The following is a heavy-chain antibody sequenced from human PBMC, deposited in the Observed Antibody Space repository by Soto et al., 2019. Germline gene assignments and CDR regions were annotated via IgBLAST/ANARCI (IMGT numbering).Heavy chain of an antibody. V-gene: IGHV4-4*02. D-gene: IGHD1-26*01. CDR2: IYHSGST. J-gene: IGHJ4*02. CDR3: ARWSIVGANRFDY. Sequence: QVQLQESVPGLVKPSGTLSLTCAVSGGSISSSNWWSWVRQPPGKGLEWIGEIYHSGSTNYNPSLKSRVTISVDQSKKPFSLKLSSVTDADTAVYYCARWSIVGANRFDYWGQGTLVTVAS. CDR1: GGSISSSNW.